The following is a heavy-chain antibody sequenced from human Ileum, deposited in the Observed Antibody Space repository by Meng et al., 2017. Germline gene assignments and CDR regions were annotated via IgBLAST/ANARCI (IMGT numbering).Heavy chain of an antibody. CDR1: GGTFSSYA. CDR3: ASLGHPYSIYHYYGMDV. Sequence: SVKVSCKASGGTFSSYAISWVRQAPGQGLEWMGGIIPIFGTANYAQKFQGRVTITADESTSTAYMELSSLRSEDTAVYYCASLGHPYSIYHYYGMDVWGQGTTVTVSS. J-gene: IGHJ6*02. CDR2: IIPIFGTA. V-gene: IGHV1-69*13. D-gene: IGHD4-11*01.